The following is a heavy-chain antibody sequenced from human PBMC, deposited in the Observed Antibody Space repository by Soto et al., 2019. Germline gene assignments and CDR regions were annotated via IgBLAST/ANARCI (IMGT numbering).Heavy chain of an antibody. CDR1: GFMFSAYA. D-gene: IGHD6-19*01. Sequence: QVQLVESGGGVVQPGASLRLSCTASGFMFSAYAMLWVRQAPGKGLEWVAAMSYDGTNTYYADSLKGRFTISRDNSKNTLYLQMSSLTADDSAVYYCARDPSQYTSGWYGIDFWGLGTLVTVSS. CDR2: MSYDGTNT. CDR3: ARDPSQYTSGWYGIDF. V-gene: IGHV3-30-3*01. J-gene: IGHJ4*01.